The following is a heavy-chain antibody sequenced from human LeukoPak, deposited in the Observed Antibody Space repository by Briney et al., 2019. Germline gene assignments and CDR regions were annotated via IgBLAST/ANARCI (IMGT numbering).Heavy chain of an antibody. CDR2: INTDGSST. CDR3: ARYQNYYGYSSSPRPGFDP. J-gene: IGHJ5*02. V-gene: IGHV3-74*01. D-gene: IGHD6-13*01. Sequence: GGSLRLSCAASGFTFSSYWMHWVRQAPGKGLVWVSRINTDGSSTSYADSVKGRFTISRDNAKNTLYLQMNSLRAEDTAVYYCARYQNYYGYSSSPRPGFDPWGQGTLVTVSS. CDR1: GFTFSSYW.